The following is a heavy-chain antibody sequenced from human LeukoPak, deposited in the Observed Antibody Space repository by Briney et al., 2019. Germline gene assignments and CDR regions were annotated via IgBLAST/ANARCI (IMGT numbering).Heavy chain of an antibody. D-gene: IGHD4-17*01. CDR2: IWYDGTNK. CDR3: AKTHGDGGNYFDY. V-gene: IGHV3-33*06. Sequence: GGSLRLSCEASGFTFSNYGMNWVRQAPGRGLKWVAVIWYDGTNKYYADSVKGRFTISRDNSKNTLYLQMNSLRAEDTAVYYCAKTHGDGGNYFDYWGQGTLVTVSS. J-gene: IGHJ4*02. CDR1: GFTFSNYG.